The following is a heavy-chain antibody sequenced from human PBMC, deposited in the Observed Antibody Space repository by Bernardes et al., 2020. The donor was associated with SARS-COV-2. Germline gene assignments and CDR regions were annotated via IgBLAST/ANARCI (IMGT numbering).Heavy chain of an antibody. CDR2: ISAYNCNT. Sequence: ASEKVSCKASGYSFSTYGISWVRQAPGQGLEWMGWISAYNCNTNYAQILQGRVTMTTDTSTSTAYMELRSLKSDDTAVYYCVREGVARWFGELLPHFDYWGQGTLVTVSS. CDR3: VREGVARWFGELLPHFDY. CDR1: GYSFSTYG. D-gene: IGHD3-10*01. J-gene: IGHJ4*02. V-gene: IGHV1-18*01.